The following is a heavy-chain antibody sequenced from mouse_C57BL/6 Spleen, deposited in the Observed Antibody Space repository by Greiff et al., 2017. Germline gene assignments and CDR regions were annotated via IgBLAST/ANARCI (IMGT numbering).Heavy chain of an antibody. D-gene: IGHD2-4*01. CDR2: INPSNGGT. V-gene: IGHV1-53*01. CDR1: GYTFTSYW. Sequence: VQLQQPGTELVKPGASVKLSCKASGYTFTSYWMHWVKQRPGQGLEWIGNINPSNGGTNYNEKFKSKATLTVDKSSSTAYIQLCSLTSEVSAVYYCARSTFNYDYDVRYFDVWGTGTTVTVSS. J-gene: IGHJ1*03. CDR3: ARSTFNYDYDVRYFDV.